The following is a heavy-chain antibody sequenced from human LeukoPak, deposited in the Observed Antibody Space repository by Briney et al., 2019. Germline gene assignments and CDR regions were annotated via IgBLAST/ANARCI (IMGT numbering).Heavy chain of an antibody. V-gene: IGHV4-61*02. CDR3: ARGGGSYDSSGLFDY. Sequence: PSETLSLTCTVSGGSISSGNYYYSWIRQPAGKGLEWLGRIYTSGTTDYNPSLKSRVTISVDTSKNQFSLKLSSVTAADTAVYYCARGGGSYDSSGLFDYWGQGTLVTVSS. D-gene: IGHD3-22*01. CDR2: IYTSGTT. CDR1: GGSISSGNYY. J-gene: IGHJ4*02.